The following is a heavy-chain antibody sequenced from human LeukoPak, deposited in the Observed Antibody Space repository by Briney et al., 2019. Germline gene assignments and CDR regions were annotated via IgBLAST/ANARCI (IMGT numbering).Heavy chain of an antibody. J-gene: IGHJ5*02. Sequence: PSETLSLTCTVSGGSISSSSYYWSWIRQPPGKGLEWIGYIYYSGSTNYNPSLKSRVTISVDTSKNQFSLKLSSVTAADTAVYYCARTPPDYGDRPRGWFDPWGQGTLVTVSS. D-gene: IGHD4-17*01. CDR3: ARTPPDYGDRPRGWFDP. CDR1: GGSISSSSYY. V-gene: IGHV4-61*05. CDR2: IYYSGST.